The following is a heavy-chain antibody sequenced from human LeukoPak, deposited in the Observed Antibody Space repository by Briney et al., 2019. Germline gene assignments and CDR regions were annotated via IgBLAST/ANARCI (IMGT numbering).Heavy chain of an antibody. CDR1: GGSFNGYY. CDR2: INHSGST. CDR3: ARAPMEYYYFWSGYSTWYFDY. D-gene: IGHD3-3*01. Sequence: PSETLSLTCAVYGGSFNGYYWTWIRQTPRKGLEWIGEINHSGSTKYNPSLKSRLTISVDTSKNQFSLKLSSVTAADTAVYYCARAPMEYYYFWSGYSTWYFDYWGQGNLVTVSS. V-gene: IGHV4-34*01. J-gene: IGHJ4*02.